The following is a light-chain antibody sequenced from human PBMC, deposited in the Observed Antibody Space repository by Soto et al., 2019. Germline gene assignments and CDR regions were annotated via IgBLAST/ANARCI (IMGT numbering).Light chain of an antibody. V-gene: IGKV3-15*01. CDR3: QQYHNWPPQYT. CDR2: GAS. CDR1: QTVSSN. J-gene: IGKJ2*01. Sequence: EIVMTQSPATLSVFPGERTTLSCRASQTVSSNLAWYQQKPGQAPRLLIHGASTRATGVPARFSGSGSGTEFTLTISSLQSEDFAVYYCQQYHNWPPQYTFGLGTKLQIK.